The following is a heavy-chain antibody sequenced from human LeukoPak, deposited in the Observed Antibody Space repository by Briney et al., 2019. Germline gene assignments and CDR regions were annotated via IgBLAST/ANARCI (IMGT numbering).Heavy chain of an antibody. Sequence: GGSLRLSCAASGFTFRSYGMHWVRQAPGKGLEGVAVISYDGSNKYYADSVKGRFTISRDNSKNTLYLQMNSLRAEDTAVYYCATARQYSNSWYSDYWGQRTLVTVSS. D-gene: IGHD6-13*01. J-gene: IGHJ4*01. CDR2: ISYDGSNK. CDR3: ATARQYSNSWYSDY. V-gene: IGHV3-30*03. CDR1: GFTFRSYG.